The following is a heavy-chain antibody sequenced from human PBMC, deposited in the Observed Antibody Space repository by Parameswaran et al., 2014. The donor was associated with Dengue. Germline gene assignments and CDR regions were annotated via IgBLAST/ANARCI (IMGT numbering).Heavy chain of an antibody. Sequence: VRQMPGKGLEWMGIIHPDESDTRYSPSFQGQVTISADKSISTAYLHWSSLKASDTAIYFCARLYDDYNNGMDVWGQGTTVTVSS. CDR2: IHPDESDT. V-gene: IGHV5-51*01. D-gene: IGHD4-17*01. J-gene: IGHJ6*02. CDR3: ARLYDDYNNGMDV.